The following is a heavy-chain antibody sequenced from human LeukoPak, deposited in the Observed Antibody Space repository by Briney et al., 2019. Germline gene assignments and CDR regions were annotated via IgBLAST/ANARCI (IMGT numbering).Heavy chain of an antibody. CDR3: ARELSPWIAARPARGSSYYYYYMDV. CDR2: FYTSGST. CDR1: GDSISSYY. J-gene: IGHJ6*03. V-gene: IGHV4-4*07. Sequence: SETLSLTCTVSGDSISSYYWSWIRQPAGKGLEWIGRFYTSGSTSYNASLKSRVTMSVDTSKNQFSLKLSSVTAADTAVYYCARELSPWIAARPARGSSYYYYYMDVWGKGTTVTVSS. D-gene: IGHD6-6*01.